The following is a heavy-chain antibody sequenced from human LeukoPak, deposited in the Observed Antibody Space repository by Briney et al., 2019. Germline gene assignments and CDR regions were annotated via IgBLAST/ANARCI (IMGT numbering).Heavy chain of an antibody. J-gene: IGHJ4*02. CDR3: ARDYYGPGSYQTLFDY. Sequence: GGSLRLSCAASGFTFSSYSMNWVRQAPGKGLEWVANIKQDGSEKYYVDSVKGRFTISRDNAKNSLYLQMNSLRAEDTAVYYCARDYYGPGSYQTLFDYWGQGTLVTVSS. CDR1: GFTFSSYS. V-gene: IGHV3-7*01. D-gene: IGHD3-10*01. CDR2: IKQDGSEK.